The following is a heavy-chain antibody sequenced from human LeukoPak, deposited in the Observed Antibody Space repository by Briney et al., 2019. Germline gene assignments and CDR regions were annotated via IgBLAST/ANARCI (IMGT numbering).Heavy chain of an antibody. Sequence: SETLCLTCAASGFSISSYYWSWIRQPAGKRLEWLWHVFTRGTTNYNASLEGRLTISMDPARNQFSLYLSSVTAADTAMYCCARSSLAVYFAYWGQGTLVTASS. V-gene: IGHV4-4*07. CDR3: ARSSLAVYFAY. D-gene: IGHD6-19*01. CDR2: VFTRGTT. CDR1: GFSISSYY. J-gene: IGHJ4*02.